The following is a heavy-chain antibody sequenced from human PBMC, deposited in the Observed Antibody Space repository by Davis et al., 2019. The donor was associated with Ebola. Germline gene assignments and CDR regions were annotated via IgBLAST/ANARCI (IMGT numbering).Heavy chain of an antibody. CDR1: GGSIRSSSYF. D-gene: IGHD5-12*01. Sequence: MPSETLSLTCTVSGGSIRSSSYFWGWIRQPPGKGLEWIGSIYYSGVTYYNPSLKRRATVSVETSKNQFALKLTSVTAADTALYYCARHDSGYGPFDYWSQGSLVTVSS. V-gene: IGHV4-39*01. J-gene: IGHJ4*02. CDR3: ARHDSGYGPFDY. CDR2: IYYSGVT.